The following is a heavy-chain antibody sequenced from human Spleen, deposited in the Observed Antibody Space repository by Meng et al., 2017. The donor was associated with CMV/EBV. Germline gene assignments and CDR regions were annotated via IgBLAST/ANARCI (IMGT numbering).Heavy chain of an antibody. D-gene: IGHD3-10*01. J-gene: IGHJ4*02. Sequence: ASVQVSCKASGYTFTDDYIHWVRQAPGQGLEWMGWINPYSGGTNYAQKFQGRVAMTRDTSISTAYMEFSRLRSDDTAVYYCARGYVIRGVMSDHWGQGTLVTVSS. CDR3: ARGYVIRGVMSDH. V-gene: IGHV1-2*02. CDR1: GYTFTDDY. CDR2: INPYSGGT.